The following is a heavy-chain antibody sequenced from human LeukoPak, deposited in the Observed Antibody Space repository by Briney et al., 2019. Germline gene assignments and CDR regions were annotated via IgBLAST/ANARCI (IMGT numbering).Heavy chain of an antibody. Sequence: PSETLSLTCTLSGYSISSDYYWGWIRQPPGKGLEWIGSIEHSGSIYYNPFFKSRVTISVDTSKNQFSLKLSSVTAADTAVYYCASGELGTLDYWGQGTLVTVSS. CDR1: GYSISSDYY. J-gene: IGHJ4*02. V-gene: IGHV4-38-2*02. D-gene: IGHD7-27*01. CDR2: IEHSGSI. CDR3: ASGELGTLDY.